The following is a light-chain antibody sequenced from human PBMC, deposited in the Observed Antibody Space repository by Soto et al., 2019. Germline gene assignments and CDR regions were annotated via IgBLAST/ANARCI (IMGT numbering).Light chain of an antibody. Sequence: DIQMTQSPSSLSASVGDRVTITCRASQSISSYLNWYQQKPGKAPKVLIYAASTLQSGVPSRFSGSGAGTDFTLTISSLQPEDFATYFCQQSYTTPFTFGHRTKVDIK. CDR2: AAS. J-gene: IGKJ3*01. CDR1: QSISSY. CDR3: QQSYTTPFT. V-gene: IGKV1-39*01.